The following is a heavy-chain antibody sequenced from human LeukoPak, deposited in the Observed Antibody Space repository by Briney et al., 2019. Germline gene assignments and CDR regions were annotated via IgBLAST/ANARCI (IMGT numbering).Heavy chain of an antibody. CDR3: GPLDYGD. J-gene: IGHJ4*02. Sequence: GGSLRLSCAASGFTFTNHWMHWARQTPGEGLVWVSGVNVDGSSTFYADSVKGRFTISRDNVKNTLDLQMNSQRVEDTAVYYCGPLDYGDWGQGTLVTVSS. CDR1: GFTFTNHW. D-gene: IGHD4-17*01. V-gene: IGHV3-74*01. CDR2: VNVDGSST.